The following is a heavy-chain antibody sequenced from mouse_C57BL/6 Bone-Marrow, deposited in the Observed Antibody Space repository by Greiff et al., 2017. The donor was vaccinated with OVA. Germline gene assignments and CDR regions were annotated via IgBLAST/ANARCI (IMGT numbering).Heavy chain of an antibody. CDR1: GYTFTSYD. J-gene: IGHJ2*01. D-gene: IGHD1-3*01. V-gene: IGHV1-85*01. Sequence: QVQLQQSGPELVKTGASVKLSCKASGYTFTSYDINWVKQRPGQGLEWIGWIYPRDGSTKYNEKFKGKSTLTVDKSSSTAYMQLSSLTSEDSAVYYCARKWDVGYFDYWGQGTTLTVSS. CDR3: ARKWDVGYFDY. CDR2: IYPRDGST.